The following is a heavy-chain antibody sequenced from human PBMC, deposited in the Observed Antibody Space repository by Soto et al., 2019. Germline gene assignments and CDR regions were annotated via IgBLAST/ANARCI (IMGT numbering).Heavy chain of an antibody. CDR1: GYTFTSYA. V-gene: IGHV1-3*01. Sequence: ASVKVSCKASGYTFTSYAMHWVRQAPGQRLEWMGWINAGNGNTKYSQKFQGRVTITRDTSASTAYTELSSLRSEDTAVYYCARVLYLGMVRGVPYYYYYMDVWGKGTTVTVSS. CDR2: INAGNGNT. CDR3: ARVLYLGMVRGVPYYYYYMDV. D-gene: IGHD3-10*01. J-gene: IGHJ6*03.